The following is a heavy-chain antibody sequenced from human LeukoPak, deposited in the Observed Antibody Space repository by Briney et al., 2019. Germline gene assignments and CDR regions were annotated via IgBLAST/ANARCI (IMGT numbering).Heavy chain of an antibody. CDR3: AKGPRRGGSYPFDY. CDR1: GYTFTSYG. V-gene: IGHV1-18*01. Sequence: ASVKVSCKASGYTFTSYGISWVRQAPGQGLEWMGWISAYNGNTNYAQKLQGRVTMATDTSTSTAYMELRSLRSDDTAVDYCAKGPRRGGSYPFDYWGQGTLVTVSS. J-gene: IGHJ4*02. CDR2: ISAYNGNT. D-gene: IGHD1-26*01.